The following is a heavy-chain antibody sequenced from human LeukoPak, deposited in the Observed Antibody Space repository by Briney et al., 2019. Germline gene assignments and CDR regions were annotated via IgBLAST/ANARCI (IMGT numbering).Heavy chain of an antibody. CDR2: ISGSGGST. Sequence: PGGPLTLSCAASGFTFSRYAMSWVRQAPGKGLEWVSAISGSGGSTYYADSVKGRFTISRDNSKNTLYLQMNSLRAEDTAVYYCAKDLGRIVGATFDYWGQGTLVTVSS. V-gene: IGHV3-23*01. CDR3: AKDLGRIVGATFDY. D-gene: IGHD1-26*01. CDR1: GFTFSRYA. J-gene: IGHJ4*02.